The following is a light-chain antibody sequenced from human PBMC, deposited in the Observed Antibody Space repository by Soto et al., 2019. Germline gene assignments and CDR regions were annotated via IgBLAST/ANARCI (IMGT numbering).Light chain of an antibody. CDR2: AAS. CDR1: QSVSSIF. J-gene: IGKJ2*01. CDR3: QQYDDSPLYT. Sequence: EIVLTQSPGTLSLSPGERATLSCRASQSVSSIFLAWYQQKPGQAPRLLIYAASSRATGVPDRFSGSGSGTDFTLTISRLEPEDFAVYYCQQYDDSPLYTFGQGNKVEIK. V-gene: IGKV3-20*01.